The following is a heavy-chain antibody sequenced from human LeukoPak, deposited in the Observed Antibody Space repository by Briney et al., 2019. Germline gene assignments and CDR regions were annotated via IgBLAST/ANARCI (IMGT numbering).Heavy chain of an antibody. D-gene: IGHD6-19*01. CDR3: AKDHSSGCPGGY. CDR1: GFTFSSYG. CDR2: ISYDGSNK. V-gene: IGHV3-30*18. J-gene: IGHJ4*02. Sequence: SGGSLRLSCAPSGFTFSSYGMHWVRQAPGKGLEWVAVISYDGSNKYYADSVKGRFTISRDNSKNTLYLQMNSLRAEDTAVYYCAKDHSSGCPGGYWGQGTLVTVSS.